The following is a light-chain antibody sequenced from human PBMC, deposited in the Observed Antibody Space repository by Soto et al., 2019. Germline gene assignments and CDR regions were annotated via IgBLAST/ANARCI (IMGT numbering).Light chain of an antibody. V-gene: IGKV1-12*01. CDR2: AAS. J-gene: IGKJ5*01. CDR1: QSISRW. CDR3: QQGDSFPIT. Sequence: DIQMTQSPSSVSASVGDRVTITCRASQSISRWLAWYQQKPGTVPKLLIYAASSLQSGVSSRFSGSGAGTEFTLTITSLQPEDFGTYYCQQGDSFPITFGQGTRLEIK.